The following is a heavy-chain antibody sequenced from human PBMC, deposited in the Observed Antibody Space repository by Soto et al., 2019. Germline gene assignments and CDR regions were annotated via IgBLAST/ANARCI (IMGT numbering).Heavy chain of an antibody. CDR2: IYPGDSDT. Sequence: XESLRISGKGSGYSFTSYWIGWVRQMPGKGLEWMGIIYPGDSDTRYSPSFQGQVTISADKSISTAYLQWSSLKASDTAMYYCARLCSIAAQGVGWFDPWGQGTLVTVSS. CDR1: GYSFTSYW. D-gene: IGHD6-6*01. CDR3: ARLCSIAAQGVGWFDP. J-gene: IGHJ5*02. V-gene: IGHV5-51*01.